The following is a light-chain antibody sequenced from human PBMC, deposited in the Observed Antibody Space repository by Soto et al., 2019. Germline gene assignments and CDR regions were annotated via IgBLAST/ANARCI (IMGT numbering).Light chain of an antibody. Sequence: DSQITHSPSILSASFGYIFTITFLSSQSIRSWLAWYQQKPGKAPKLLIYDAYSLESGVPSRFSGRRSGTEFTLTIAGRQPEDFATYYCQQYESDSPLTFGGGTKVDIK. CDR2: DAY. V-gene: IGKV1-5*01. CDR1: QSIRSW. CDR3: QQYESDSPLT. J-gene: IGKJ4*01.